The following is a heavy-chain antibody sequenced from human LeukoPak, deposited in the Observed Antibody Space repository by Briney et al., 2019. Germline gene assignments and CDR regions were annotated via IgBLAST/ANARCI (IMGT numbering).Heavy chain of an antibody. Sequence: GGSLRLSCAASGFTFSSYWMHWVRQAPGKGLVWVSRINSDGSSTSYADSVKGRFTISRDNAKNTLYLQMNSLRAEDTAVYYCARSSRGYSYGLYYFDYWGQGTLVTVSS. D-gene: IGHD5-18*01. CDR1: GFTFSSYW. CDR2: INSDGSST. V-gene: IGHV3-74*01. CDR3: ARSSRGYSYGLYYFDY. J-gene: IGHJ4*02.